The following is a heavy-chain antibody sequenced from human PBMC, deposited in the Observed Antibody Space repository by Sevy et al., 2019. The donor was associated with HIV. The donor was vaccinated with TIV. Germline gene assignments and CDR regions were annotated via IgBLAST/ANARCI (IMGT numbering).Heavy chain of an antibody. V-gene: IGHV1-24*01. CDR1: GYTLTELS. Sequence: ASVKVSCKVSGYTLTELSMHWVRQAPGKGLEWMGGFDPEDGETIYAQMFQGRVTMTEDTSTDTAYMELSSLRSEDTAVYYCATLRGSGSRDNWFDPWGQGTLVTVSS. J-gene: IGHJ5*02. CDR3: ATLRGSGSRDNWFDP. D-gene: IGHD1-26*01. CDR2: FDPEDGET.